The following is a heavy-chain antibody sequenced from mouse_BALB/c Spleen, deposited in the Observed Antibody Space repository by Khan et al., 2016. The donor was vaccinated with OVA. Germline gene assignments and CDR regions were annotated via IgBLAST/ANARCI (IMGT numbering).Heavy chain of an antibody. J-gene: IGHJ3*01. V-gene: IGHV1-9*01. CDR2: ILPRSGST. CDR3: SRSSYVY. Sequence: QVQLKQSGTELMKPGASVKISCKASGYKFSNYWIEWVKQRPGHGLEWIGEILPRSGSTEYNDKFKGKATFTADTSSNTAFMQLSSLTSEDSAVYYCSRSSYVYCAQGTLVTVSA. D-gene: IGHD2-10*01. CDR1: GYKFSNYW.